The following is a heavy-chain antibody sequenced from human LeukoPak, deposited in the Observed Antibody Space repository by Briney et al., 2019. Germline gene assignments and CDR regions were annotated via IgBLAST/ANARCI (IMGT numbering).Heavy chain of an antibody. CDR2: IYYSGST. J-gene: IGHJ4*02. V-gene: IGHV4-39*01. D-gene: IGHD1-26*01. CDR1: GGSISSSSYY. Sequence: KPSEPVSLTCTVSGGSISSSSYYWGWIRQPPGKGLEWIGSIYYSGSTYYNPSLKSRVTISVDTSKNQFSLKLSSVTAADTAVYYCARIVGASDYWGQGTLVTVSS. CDR3: ARIVGASDY.